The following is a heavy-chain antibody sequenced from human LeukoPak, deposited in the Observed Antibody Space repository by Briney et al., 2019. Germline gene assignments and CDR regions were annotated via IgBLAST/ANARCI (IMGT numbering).Heavy chain of an antibody. Sequence: GGSLRLSCAASGFTFSSYEMNWVRQAPGKGLEWVSYISSSGSTIYYADPVKGRFTISRDNAKNSLYLQMNSLRAEDTAVYYCARDPGDSGYYFDYWGQGTLVTVSS. CDR3: ARDPGDSGYYFDY. D-gene: IGHD3-22*01. CDR2: ISSSGSTI. V-gene: IGHV3-48*03. J-gene: IGHJ4*02. CDR1: GFTFSSYE.